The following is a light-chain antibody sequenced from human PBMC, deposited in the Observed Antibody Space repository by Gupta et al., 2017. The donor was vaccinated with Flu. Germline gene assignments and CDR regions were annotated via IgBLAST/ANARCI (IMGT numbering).Light chain of an antibody. CDR3: GTWDSSLSAGE. CDR1: SSNIGNNY. J-gene: IGLJ3*02. V-gene: IGLV1-51*01. CDR2: DNN. Sequence: QSVLTPPPSVSAAPGQKVTISCSGSSSNIGNNYVSWYQQLPGTAPKLLIYDNNKRPSGIPDRFSGSKSGTSATLGITGLQTGDEADYYCGTWDSSLSAGEFGGGTKLTVL.